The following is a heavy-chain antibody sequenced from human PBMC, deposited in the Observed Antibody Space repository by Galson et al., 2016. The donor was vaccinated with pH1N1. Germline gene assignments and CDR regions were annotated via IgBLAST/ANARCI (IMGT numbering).Heavy chain of an antibody. J-gene: IGHJ6*02. CDR2: IYPGDSDT. V-gene: IGHV5-51*01. D-gene: IGHD3-22*01. CDR3: ARRDSRYGMDV. Sequence: QSGAEVKKPGESLKISCEGFGYSLTNYWIVWVRQMPGKGLEWIGIIYPGDSDTRYSPSFQGQVTISADKSISTAYLQWSSLKASDTAMYYCARRDSRYGMDVWGQGTTVTVSS. CDR1: GYSLTNYW.